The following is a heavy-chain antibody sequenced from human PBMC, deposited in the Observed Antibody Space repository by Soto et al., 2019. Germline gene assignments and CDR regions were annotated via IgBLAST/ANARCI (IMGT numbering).Heavy chain of an antibody. CDR3: TRAAWFPYLSFC. D-gene: IGHD3-10*01. CDR2: ISYDGSNK. Sequence: PGGSLRLSCAASGFTFSSYAMHWVRQAPGKGLEWVAVISYDGSNKYYADSVKGRFTISRDNAKNSLYLQMNSLRAEDTALYYCTRAAWFPYLSFCWGQGALVTVSS. CDR1: GFTFSSYA. J-gene: IGHJ4*02. V-gene: IGHV3-30-3*01.